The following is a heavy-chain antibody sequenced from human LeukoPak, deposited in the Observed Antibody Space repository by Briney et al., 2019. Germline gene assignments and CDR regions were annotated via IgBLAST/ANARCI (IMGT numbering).Heavy chain of an antibody. Sequence: SETLSLTCIVSGGSIKRGEYYWSWIRQAPGKGLEWIGYHYYSGTTNYSPSLKSRVDISIDTFRNQFSLRLTSVTAADTAVYYCARGRYYGDYIDYWGQGALVTVSS. V-gene: IGHV4-30-4*01. CDR3: ARGRYYGDYIDY. CDR2: HYYSGTT. CDR1: GGSIKRGEYY. J-gene: IGHJ4*02. D-gene: IGHD4-17*01.